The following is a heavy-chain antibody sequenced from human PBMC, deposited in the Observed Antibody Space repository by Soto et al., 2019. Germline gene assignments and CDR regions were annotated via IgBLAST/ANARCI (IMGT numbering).Heavy chain of an antibody. V-gene: IGHV1-46*03. D-gene: IGHD6-13*01. CDR2: INPSGGST. Sequence: PKQGLEWMGIINPSGGSTSYAQKFQGRVTMTRDTSTSTVYMELSSLRSEDTAVYYCAGDKDSSSWYAFDYWGQGTLVTVSS. J-gene: IGHJ4*02. CDR3: AGDKDSSSWYAFDY.